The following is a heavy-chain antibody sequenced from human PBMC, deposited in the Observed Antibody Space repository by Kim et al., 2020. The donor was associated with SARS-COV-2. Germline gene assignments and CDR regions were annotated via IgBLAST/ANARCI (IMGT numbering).Heavy chain of an antibody. J-gene: IGHJ4*02. V-gene: IGHV1-69*04. CDR3: ARGTGIAAAFFDY. D-gene: IGHD6-13*01. CDR1: GGTFSSYA. Sequence: SVKVSCKASGGTFSSYAISWVRQAPGQGLEWMGRIIPILGIANYAQKFQGRVTITADKSTSTAYMELSSLRSEETAVYYCARGTGIAAAFFDYWGQGTLVTVSS. CDR2: IIPILGIA.